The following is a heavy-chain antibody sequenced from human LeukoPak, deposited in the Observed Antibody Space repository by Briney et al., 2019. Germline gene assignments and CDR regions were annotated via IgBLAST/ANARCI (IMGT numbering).Heavy chain of an antibody. CDR1: GFTFSTYT. CDR2: ISGDGYST. V-gene: IGHV3-23*01. Sequence: GGSLRLSCAASGFTFSTYTMAWVRQAPGGGLEWVSGISGDGYSTYYADSVKGRFAISRDNSKSTLYLQMNSLRAEDTAVYYCAKDFGRNLGGPGYWGRGTRITVSS. D-gene: IGHD3-10*01. CDR3: AKDFGRNLGGPGY. J-gene: IGHJ4*02.